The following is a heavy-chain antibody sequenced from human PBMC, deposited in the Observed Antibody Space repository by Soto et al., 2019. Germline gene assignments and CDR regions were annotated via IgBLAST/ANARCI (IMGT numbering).Heavy chain of an antibody. CDR2: IWSDGNNR. J-gene: IGHJ4*02. Sequence: QMQLVESGGGVVQPGRSLSLSCAASGFTFTNHGMHWVRQAPGKGLEWVAVIWSDGNNRYYADSVKGRFTVSRDNFRNTLCLQMHSLRAEDTGVYYCARDYNYDSSGCIAFWGQGPLVTVSS. V-gene: IGHV3-33*01. CDR1: GFTFTNHG. D-gene: IGHD3-22*01. CDR3: ARDYNYDSSGCIAF.